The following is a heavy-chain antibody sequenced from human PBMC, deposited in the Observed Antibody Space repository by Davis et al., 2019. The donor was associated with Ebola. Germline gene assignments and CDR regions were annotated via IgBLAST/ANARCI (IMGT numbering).Heavy chain of an antibody. CDR2: ISWNSGSI. Sequence: GESLKISCAASGFTFSSYSMNWVRQAPGKGLEWVSGISWNSGSIGYADSVKGRFTISRDNAKNSLYLQMNSLRAEDTAVYYCARESSGIQHWGQGTLVTVSS. CDR3: ARESSGIQH. J-gene: IGHJ1*01. D-gene: IGHD6-25*01. CDR1: GFTFSSYS. V-gene: IGHV3-21*04.